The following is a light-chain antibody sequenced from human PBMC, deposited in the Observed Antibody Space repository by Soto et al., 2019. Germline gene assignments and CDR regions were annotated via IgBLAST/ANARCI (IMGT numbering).Light chain of an antibody. V-gene: IGKV3-20*01. CDR1: QSVPNTY. CDR2: DTS. CDR3: QQYGNSEII. Sequence: EIVLTQSPATLSLSAGERAVLSCRTSQSVPNTYVAWYQQQPGQAPRLLISDTSNRATGTPDRFIGSGSGTDFTLTISRLEPEDFAVFYCQQYGNSEIIFGQGTRLEIK. J-gene: IGKJ5*01.